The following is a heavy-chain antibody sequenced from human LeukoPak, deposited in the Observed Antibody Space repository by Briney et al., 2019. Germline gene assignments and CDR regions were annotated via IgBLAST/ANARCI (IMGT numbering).Heavy chain of an antibody. V-gene: IGHV3-7*05. CDR3: VMDMDV. Sequence: GGSLRLSCAASGFLFSSYWMNWVRQAPGKGLEWVANIKEDGSAKYYVDSVKGRFTISRDNAKNSLYLQMNSLRAEDTAVYYCVMDMDVWGQGTTVTVSS. CDR2: IKEDGSAK. CDR1: GFLFSSYW. J-gene: IGHJ6*02.